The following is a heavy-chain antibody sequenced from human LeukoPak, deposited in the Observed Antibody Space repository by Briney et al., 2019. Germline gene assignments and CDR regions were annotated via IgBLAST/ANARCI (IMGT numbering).Heavy chain of an antibody. D-gene: IGHD3-22*01. V-gene: IGHV3-53*04. Sequence: GGSLRLSCAVSGFTVSNNYMSWFRQAPGKGLKWVSVIYGGGSTYYADSVKGRFTISRHTSKNTLYLQMTGLRAEDTAVYYCARGYYYDSRGHNSDAFDIWGQGTMVTVSS. CDR2: IYGGGST. J-gene: IGHJ3*02. CDR1: GFTVSNNY. CDR3: ARGYYYDSRGHNSDAFDI.